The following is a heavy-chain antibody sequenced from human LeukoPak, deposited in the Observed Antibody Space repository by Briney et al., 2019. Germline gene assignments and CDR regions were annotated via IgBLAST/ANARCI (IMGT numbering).Heavy chain of an antibody. J-gene: IGHJ3*02. V-gene: IGHV3-23*01. D-gene: IGHD1-26*01. CDR3: AKDHGGSYYHDAFDI. Sequence: PGGSLTLSCAASGFTLSSYAMGWVRPPPGRGLEWVSATSGSGGSTYYSDSVKGRFTISRDNSKNTLYLQMNSRRAEDTAVYYCAKDHGGSYYHDAFDIWGQGTMVTVSS. CDR1: GFTLSSYA. CDR2: TSGSGGST.